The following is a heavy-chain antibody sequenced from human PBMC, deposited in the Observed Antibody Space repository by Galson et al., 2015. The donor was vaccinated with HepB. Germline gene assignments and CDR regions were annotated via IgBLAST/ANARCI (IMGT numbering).Heavy chain of an antibody. D-gene: IGHD3-16*02. CDR2: ISGSGATI. CDR3: AKVGSPVMIVMFYFDC. Sequence: SLRLSCAASGFTFSDSYMSWIRQAPGKGLEWISYISGSGATIKYADSVKGRFTVSRDNAKNTLYLQMNSLRAEDTAVYYCAKVGSPVMIVMFYFDCWGQGTRVTVSS. CDR1: GFTFSDSY. J-gene: IGHJ4*02. V-gene: IGHV3-11*01.